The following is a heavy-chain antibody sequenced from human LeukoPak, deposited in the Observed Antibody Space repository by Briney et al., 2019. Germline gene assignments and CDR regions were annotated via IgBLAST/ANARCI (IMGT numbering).Heavy chain of an antibody. CDR1: GFTYSSYG. J-gene: IGHJ1*01. CDR3: AKDPPLYVDWPEGYFQH. V-gene: IGHV3-30*18. Sequence: PGGPLRLSGAASGFTYSSYGIHWVRQAPGKGLEWVAAISYDGSNKFYADSVKGRFTISRDNSKNTLYLQMNSLRAEDTAVYYCAKDPPLYVDWPEGYFQHWGQGTLVTVSS. D-gene: IGHD3-9*01. CDR2: ISYDGSNK.